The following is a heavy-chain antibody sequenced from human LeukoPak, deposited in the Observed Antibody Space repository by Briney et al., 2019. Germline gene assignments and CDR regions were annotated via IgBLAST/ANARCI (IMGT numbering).Heavy chain of an antibody. CDR2: VRSKAHGGTV. J-gene: IGHJ4*02. CDR3: AKGHGY. Sequence: GGSLRLSCTASGFTFGDYAMNWFRQAPGKGLEWVGFVRSKAHGGTVDYAASVKGRFIISRDDSKSIAYLQMTSLKTEDTAVYYCAKGHGYWGQGTSVTVSS. CDR1: GFTFGDYA. V-gene: IGHV3-49*03.